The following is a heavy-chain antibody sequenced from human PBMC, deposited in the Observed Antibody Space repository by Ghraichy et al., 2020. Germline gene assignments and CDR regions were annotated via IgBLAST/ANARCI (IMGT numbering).Heavy chain of an antibody. CDR2: ISSNGGST. Sequence: GGSLRLSCSASGFTFSSYAMHWVRQAPGKGLEYVSAISSNGGSTYYADSVKGRFTISRDNSKNTLYLQMSSLRAEDTAVYYCVKGRVDTAMVTDYWGQGTQVTVSS. J-gene: IGHJ4*02. CDR3: VKGRVDTAMVTDY. D-gene: IGHD5-18*01. CDR1: GFTFSSYA. V-gene: IGHV3-64D*06.